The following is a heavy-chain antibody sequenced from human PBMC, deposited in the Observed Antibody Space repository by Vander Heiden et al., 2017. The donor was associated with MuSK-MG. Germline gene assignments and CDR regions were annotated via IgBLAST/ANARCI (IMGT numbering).Heavy chain of an antibody. Sequence: EVQLLESGGGLVQPGGSLRLSCAASGFTFSSYAMSWVRPHQGKGLEWVSAISGSGGSTYYADSVKGQFTIARDNSKNTLYLQMNSLRAEDTAVYDCAKGGGYSYGYVNYWGQGTLVTVAS. CDR1: GFTFSSYA. CDR3: AKGGGYSYGYVNY. V-gene: IGHV3-23*01. J-gene: IGHJ4*02. CDR2: ISGSGGST. D-gene: IGHD5-18*01.